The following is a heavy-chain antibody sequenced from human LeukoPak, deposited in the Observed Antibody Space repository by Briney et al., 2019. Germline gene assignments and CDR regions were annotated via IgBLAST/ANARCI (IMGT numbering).Heavy chain of an antibody. CDR1: GFTFSIYA. CDR2: ISGSGGST. J-gene: IGHJ4*02. V-gene: IGHV3-23*01. Sequence: GGSLRLSCAASGFTFSIYAISWVRQAPGKGLEWVSAISGSGGSTYYADSVKGRFTISRDNSKNTLYLQMNSLRAEDTAVYYCAKGAYYDYVWGSYRYFYLDYWGQGTLVTVSS. CDR3: AKGAYYDYVWGSYRYFYLDY. D-gene: IGHD3-16*02.